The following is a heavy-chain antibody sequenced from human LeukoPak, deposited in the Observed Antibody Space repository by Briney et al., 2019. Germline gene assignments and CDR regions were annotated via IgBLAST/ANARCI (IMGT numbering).Heavy chain of an antibody. J-gene: IGHJ4*02. CDR3: ASANSSSWPHEYDY. D-gene: IGHD6-13*01. V-gene: IGHV3-53*01. CDR1: GFTVNSNY. CDR2: IYSGGST. Sequence: GGSLRLSCAASGFTVNSNYMSWVRQAPGKGLEWVSIIYSGGSTYYADSVKGRFTISRDNSKNTLYLQMNSLKAEDTAVYYCASANSSSWPHEYDYWGQGTLVTVSS.